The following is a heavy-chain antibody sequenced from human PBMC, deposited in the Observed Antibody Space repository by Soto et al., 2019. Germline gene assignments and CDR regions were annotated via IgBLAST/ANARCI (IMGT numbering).Heavy chain of an antibody. Sequence: GGSLRLSCAASRLTFSDYYMSWIRQAPRKGLEWVSYISGSGSTIYYADSVKGRFTITRDNAKNSLYLQMNSLRAEDTAVYYCARDSIAVAGTVYYMDVWGKGTTVTVSS. J-gene: IGHJ6*03. CDR3: ARDSIAVAGTVYYMDV. V-gene: IGHV3-11*04. CDR1: RLTFSDYY. CDR2: ISGSGSTI. D-gene: IGHD6-19*01.